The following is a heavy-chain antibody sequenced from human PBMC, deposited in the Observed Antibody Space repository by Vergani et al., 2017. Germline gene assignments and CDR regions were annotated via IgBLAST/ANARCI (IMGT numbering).Heavy chain of an antibody. Sequence: QVQLQESGPGLVKPSETLSLTCTVSGGSISSYYWSWIRQPPGKGLEWIGEINHSGSTNYNPSLKSRVTISVDTSKNQFSLKLSSVTAADTAVYYCARGGLPIFGVVPFDYWGQGTLVTVSS. V-gene: IGHV4-59*12. CDR3: ARGGLPIFGVVPFDY. CDR2: INHSGST. J-gene: IGHJ4*02. CDR1: GGSISSYY. D-gene: IGHD3-3*01.